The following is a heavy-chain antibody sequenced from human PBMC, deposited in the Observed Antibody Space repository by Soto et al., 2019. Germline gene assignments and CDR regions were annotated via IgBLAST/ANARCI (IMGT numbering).Heavy chain of an antibody. CDR2: IYPGESDT. CDR1: GYSFTSYW. V-gene: IGHV5-51*01. D-gene: IGHD6-13*01. CDR3: ARTAAAGKYYYGMDV. Sequence: GESLKISCKGSGYSFTSYWIGWVRQMPRKGLELMGIIYPGESDTRYSPSFQGQVTISADKSISTAYLQWSSLKASDTAMYYCARTAAAGKYYYGMDVWGQGTTVTVSS. J-gene: IGHJ6*02.